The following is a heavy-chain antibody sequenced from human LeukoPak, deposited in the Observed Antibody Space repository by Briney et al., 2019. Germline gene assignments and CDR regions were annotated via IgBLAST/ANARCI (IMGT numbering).Heavy chain of an antibody. CDR2: IYYSVST. J-gene: IGHJ4*02. V-gene: IGHV4-61*01. CDR3: ARARSSSGYLFDY. Sequence: SETLSLTCTVSGGSVSSGSYYWSWIRQPPGKGLEWIGYIYYSVSTNYNPSLKSRVTISVDTSKNQFSLKLSSVTAADTAVYYCARARSSSGYLFDYWGQGTLVTVSS. CDR1: GGSVSSGSYY. D-gene: IGHD3-22*01.